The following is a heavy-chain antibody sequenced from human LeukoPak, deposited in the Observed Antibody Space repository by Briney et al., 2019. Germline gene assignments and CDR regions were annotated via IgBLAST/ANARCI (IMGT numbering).Heavy chain of an antibody. CDR2: INNDGGTT. CDR1: GFTFSSYW. Sequence: GGSLRLSCAASGFTFSSYWMHWVRQAPGKGLVWVSRINNDGGTTTYADSVKGRFTISRDNAKNTLYLQMNSLGAEDTAVYYCARANSGFYFDYWGQGTLVTVSS. D-gene: IGHD6-19*01. J-gene: IGHJ4*02. CDR3: ARANSGFYFDY. V-gene: IGHV3-74*01.